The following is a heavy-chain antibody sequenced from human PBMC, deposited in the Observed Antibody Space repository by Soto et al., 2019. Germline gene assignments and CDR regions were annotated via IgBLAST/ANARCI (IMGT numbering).Heavy chain of an antibody. D-gene: IGHD6-13*01. CDR1: GFTFDDYA. Sequence: GGSLRLSCVGSGFTFDDYAMYWVRQVPGKGLEWVSRITWESGRIDYADSVKGRFTISRDNSKNTLYLQMNSLRAEDTAVYYCVGDSSSWPEDLRYWGQGTLVTVSS. CDR2: ITWESGRI. J-gene: IGHJ4*02. CDR3: VGDSSSWPEDLRY. V-gene: IGHV3-9*01.